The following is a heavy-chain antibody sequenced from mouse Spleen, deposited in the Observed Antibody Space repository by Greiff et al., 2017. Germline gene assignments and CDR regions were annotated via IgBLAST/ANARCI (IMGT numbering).Heavy chain of an antibody. D-gene: IGHD2-4*01. J-gene: IGHJ4*01. CDR3: TRRDYDGYYAMDY. CDR2: IYPGNSDT. Sequence: EVQLQQSGTVLARPGASVKMSCKTSGYTFTSYWMHWVKQRPGQGLEWIGAIYPGNSDTSYNQKFKGKAKLTAVTSASTAYMELSSLTNEDSAVYYCTRRDYDGYYAMDYWGQGTSVTVSS. V-gene: IGHV1-5*01. CDR1: GYTFTSYW.